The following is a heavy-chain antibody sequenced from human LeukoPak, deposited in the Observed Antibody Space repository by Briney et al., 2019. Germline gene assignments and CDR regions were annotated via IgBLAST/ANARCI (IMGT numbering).Heavy chain of an antibody. V-gene: IGHV3-30*18. D-gene: IGHD6-13*01. CDR3: AKGSWSGYGMDV. CDR1: EFTFSSYG. Sequence: GRSLRLSCAASEFTFSSYGMHWVRQAPGKGLEWVAVISYDGSNKYYADSVKGRFTISRDNSKNTLYLQMNSLRAEDTAVYYCAKGSWSGYGMDVWGKGTTVTVSS. J-gene: IGHJ6*04. CDR2: ISYDGSNK.